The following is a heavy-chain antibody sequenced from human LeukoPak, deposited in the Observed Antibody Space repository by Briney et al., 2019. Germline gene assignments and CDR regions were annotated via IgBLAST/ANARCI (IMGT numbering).Heavy chain of an antibody. CDR1: GFTFSSYS. CDR3: ARDISYYDSSPRGY. Sequence: GGSLRLSCAASGFTFSSYSMSWVRQAPGKGLEWVSYISSSSSTIYYADSVKGRFTISRDNAKNSLYLQMNSLRAEDTAVYYCARDISYYDSSPRGYWGQGTLVTVSS. J-gene: IGHJ4*02. CDR2: ISSSSSTI. D-gene: IGHD3-22*01. V-gene: IGHV3-48*01.